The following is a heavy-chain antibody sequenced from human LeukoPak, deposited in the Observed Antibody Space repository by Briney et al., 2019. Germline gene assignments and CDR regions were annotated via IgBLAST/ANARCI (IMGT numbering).Heavy chain of an antibody. CDR2: IKQDGSAK. CDR3: ARDAPRLDTAMAYFDY. D-gene: IGHD5-18*01. CDR1: GFTFSSYW. Sequence: GGSLRLSCAASGFTFSSYWMSWVRQAPGKGLEWVANIKQDGSAKYYVDSVKGRFTLSRDNAKNSLSLQMSSLRAGDTAVYYCARDAPRLDTAMAYFDYWGQGTLVTVSS. V-gene: IGHV3-7*01. J-gene: IGHJ4*02.